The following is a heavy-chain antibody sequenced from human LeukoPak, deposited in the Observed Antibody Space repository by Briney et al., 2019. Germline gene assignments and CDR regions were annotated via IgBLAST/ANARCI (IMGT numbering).Heavy chain of an antibody. V-gene: IGHV3-48*01. CDR3: ARGPVLRYFDWWWGDYYYYGMDV. J-gene: IGHJ6*02. Sequence: GGSLRLSCAASGFTFSSYSMNWIRQAPGKGLEWVSYISSTSSTTHYADSVKGRFTISRDNAKNSLYLQMNSLRAEDTAVYYCARGPVLRYFDWWWGDYYYYGMDVWGQGTTVTVSS. CDR2: ISSTSSTT. CDR1: GFTFSSYS. D-gene: IGHD3-9*01.